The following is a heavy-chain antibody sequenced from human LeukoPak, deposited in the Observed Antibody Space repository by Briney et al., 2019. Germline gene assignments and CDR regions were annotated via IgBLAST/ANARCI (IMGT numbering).Heavy chain of an antibody. CDR3: ARGGRYSYGLYYFDY. D-gene: IGHD5-18*01. V-gene: IGHV3-30-3*01. Sequence: GGSLRLSCAASGFTFSSYAMHWVRQAPGKGLEWVAVISYDGSNKYYADSVKGRFTISRDNSKNTLYLQMNSLRAEDTAVYYCARGGRYSYGLYYFDYWGQGTLVTVSS. CDR2: ISYDGSNK. J-gene: IGHJ4*02. CDR1: GFTFSSYA.